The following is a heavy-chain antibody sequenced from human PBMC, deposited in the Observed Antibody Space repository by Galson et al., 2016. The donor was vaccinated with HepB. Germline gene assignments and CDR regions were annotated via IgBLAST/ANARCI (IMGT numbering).Heavy chain of an antibody. CDR2: INSDGSST. D-gene: IGHD3-22*01. V-gene: IGHV3-74*01. CDR1: GFPFNNFA. J-gene: IGHJ3*02. Sequence: SLRLSCAASGFPFNNFAMSWVRQAPGKGLVWVSRINSDGSSTSYADSVKGRFTISRDNAKNTLYLQMNSLRAEDTAVYCCARRGYYDSSGYAFDIWGQGTMVTVSS. CDR3: ARRGYYDSSGYAFDI.